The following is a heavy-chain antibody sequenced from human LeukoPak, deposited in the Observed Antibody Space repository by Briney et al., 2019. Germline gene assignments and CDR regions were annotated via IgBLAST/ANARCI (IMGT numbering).Heavy chain of an antibody. D-gene: IGHD5-12*01. CDR1: EFTFISYT. CDR2: ISYDGSYK. CDR3: ARERGYSGYDSREYNYFDY. V-gene: IGHV3-30*04. J-gene: IGHJ4*02. Sequence: GGSLRLSCAASEFTFISYTVHWVRQAPGKGLEWVALISYDGSYKYYADSVKGRFTISRDNSKNTLYLQMKSLRTEDTAVYYCARERGYSGYDSREYNYFDYWGQGTLVTVSS.